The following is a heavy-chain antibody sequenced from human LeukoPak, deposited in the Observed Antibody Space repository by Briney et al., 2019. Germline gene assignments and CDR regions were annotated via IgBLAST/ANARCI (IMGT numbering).Heavy chain of an antibody. V-gene: IGHV3-23*01. CDR1: GFTFSSYA. J-gene: IGHJ3*02. CDR3: AKDRRNSYGDDAFDI. CDR2: ISGSGGST. Sequence: GGSLRLSCAASGFTFSSYAMSWVRQAPGKGLEWVSAISGSGGSTYYADSAKGRFTISRDNSKNTLYLRMNSLRAEDTAVYYCAKDRRNSYGDDAFDIWGQGTMVTVSS. D-gene: IGHD5-18*01.